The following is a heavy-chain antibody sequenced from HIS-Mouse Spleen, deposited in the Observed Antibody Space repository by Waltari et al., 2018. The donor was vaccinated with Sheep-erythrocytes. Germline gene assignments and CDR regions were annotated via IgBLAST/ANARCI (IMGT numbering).Heavy chain of an antibody. CDR1: GFTFSSYS. CDR3: ARDSTSDAFDI. Sequence: EVQLVESGGGLVKPGGSLRLSCAASGFTFSSYSLNWVRQAPGRGLEWVSSISSSSSYIYYADSVKGRFTISRDNAKNSLYLQMNSLRAEDTAVYYCARDSTSDAFDIWGQGTMVTVSS. D-gene: IGHD6-6*01. J-gene: IGHJ3*02. CDR2: ISSSSSYI. V-gene: IGHV3-21*01.